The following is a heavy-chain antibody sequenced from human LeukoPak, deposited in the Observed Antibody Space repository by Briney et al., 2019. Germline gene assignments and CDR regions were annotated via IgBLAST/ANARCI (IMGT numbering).Heavy chain of an antibody. V-gene: IGHV4-39*01. CDR1: GGSISSSTYY. D-gene: IGHD2-15*01. CDR2: IYYSGST. Sequence: PSETLSLTGTVSGGSISSSTYYWGWIRQPPGKGLEGIGTIYYSGSTSYNPSLKSRVTISVDTSKNQFSLKLNSVTAADTAVYYCASAYCSGTSCYCDYWGQGTLVTVSS. J-gene: IGHJ4*02. CDR3: ASAYCSGTSCYCDY.